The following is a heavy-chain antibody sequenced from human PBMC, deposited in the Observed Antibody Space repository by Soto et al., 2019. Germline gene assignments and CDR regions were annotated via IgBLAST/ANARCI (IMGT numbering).Heavy chain of an antibody. D-gene: IGHD5-12*01. V-gene: IGHV1-69*08. CDR2: TIPILDVA. CDR3: ARDSPIGSTYSGYDAIDS. CDR1: GGTFSTST. J-gene: IGHJ4*02. Sequence: QVQLVQSGAEVKMRGSSVKVSCKASGGTFSTSTFTWVRQAPGQGLEWMGRTIPILDVADYAQDFQGRVTITADKSTSTAYMELTSLTSKDTAVYYCARDSPIGSTYSGYDAIDSWGQGTLVTVSS.